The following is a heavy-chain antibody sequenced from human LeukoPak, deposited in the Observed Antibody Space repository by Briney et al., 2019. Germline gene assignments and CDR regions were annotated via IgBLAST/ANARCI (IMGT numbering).Heavy chain of an antibody. D-gene: IGHD2-15*01. Sequence: KPSETLSLTCAVYGGSFSGYYWSWIRQPPGKGLEWIGEINHSGSTNYNPSLKSRVTISVDTSKNQFSLKLSSVTAADTAVYYCARGPRGVVVVAARYYGMDVRGQGTTVTVSS. J-gene: IGHJ6*02. CDR3: ARGPRGVVVVAARYYGMDV. V-gene: IGHV4-34*01. CDR2: INHSGST. CDR1: GGSFSGYY.